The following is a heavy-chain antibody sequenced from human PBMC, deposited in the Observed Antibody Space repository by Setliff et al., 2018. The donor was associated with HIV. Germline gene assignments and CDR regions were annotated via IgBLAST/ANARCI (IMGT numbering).Heavy chain of an antibody. Sequence: ASVKVSCKPSGYTFTNYDINWVRQAAGQGLEWMGWMNPDSRNTGYAQRFEGSVTMTWDTSISTAYMELNNVKLEDTAVYYCARARTDYYDRRRRSHYYIDVWARGATVTVSS. CDR1: GYTFTNYD. J-gene: IGHJ6*03. D-gene: IGHD3-22*01. V-gene: IGHV1-8*02. CDR3: ARARTDYYDRRRRSHYYIDV. CDR2: MNPDSRNT.